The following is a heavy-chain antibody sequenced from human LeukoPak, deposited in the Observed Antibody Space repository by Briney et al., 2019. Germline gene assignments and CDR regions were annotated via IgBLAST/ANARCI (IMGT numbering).Heavy chain of an antibody. CDR3: ARDHGGGNYIHDAFDI. J-gene: IGHJ3*02. CDR2: IHTSGRT. V-gene: IGHV4-61*02. CDR1: GGSISGGSDY. Sequence: SETLSLTCTVSGGSISGGSDYWSWLRQPAGKGLEWIGRIHTSGRTDYNPSLKSRVTISVDTSKNQFSLKLSSVSAADTAVYYCARDHGGGNYIHDAFDIWGQGTMVTVSS. D-gene: IGHD4-23*01.